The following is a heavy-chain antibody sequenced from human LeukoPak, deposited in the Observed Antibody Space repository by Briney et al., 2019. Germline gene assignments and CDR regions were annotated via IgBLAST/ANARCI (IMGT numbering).Heavy chain of an antibody. D-gene: IGHD1-26*01. CDR1: GGSFSGYY. CDR2: INHSGST. CDR3: ARSFTENQLLRLGYFDF. J-gene: IGHJ4*02. Sequence: SETLSLTCAVYGGSFSGYYWSWIRQPPGKGLEWIGEINHSGSTNYNPSLKSRVTISVDTSKNQFSLKLSSVTAADTAVYYCARSFTENQLLRLGYFDFWGQGALVTVSS. V-gene: IGHV4-34*01.